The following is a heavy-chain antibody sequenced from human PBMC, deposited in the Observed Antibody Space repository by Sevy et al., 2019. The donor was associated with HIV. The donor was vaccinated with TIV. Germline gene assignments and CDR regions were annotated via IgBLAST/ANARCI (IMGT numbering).Heavy chain of an antibody. J-gene: IGHJ4*02. Sequence: ASVKVSCKVSGYTLTELSMHWVRQAPGKGLEWMGGFDPEDGETIYAQKFQGRVTMTEDTSTDTAYMELSSLRSEDTAVYYCATLIRGYSGYDRFDYWGQGTLVNVSS. CDR1: GYTLTELS. CDR2: FDPEDGET. V-gene: IGHV1-24*01. CDR3: ATLIRGYSGYDRFDY. D-gene: IGHD5-12*01.